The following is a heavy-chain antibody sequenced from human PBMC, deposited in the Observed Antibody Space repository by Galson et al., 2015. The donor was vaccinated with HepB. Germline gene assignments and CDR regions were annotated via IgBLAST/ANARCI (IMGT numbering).Heavy chain of an antibody. CDR2: IKEDGSEK. CDR3: AIVYDSSCYYRWWGS. CDR1: GFTFRIYW. Sequence: SLRLSCAASGFTFRIYWMSWVRQAPGKGLEWVANIKEDGSEKYYVDSVKGRFTISRDNAKNSLYLQMNSVRAEDTAVYYCAIVYDSSCYYRWWGSWGQGTLVTVSS. V-gene: IGHV3-7*01. J-gene: IGHJ5*02. D-gene: IGHD3-22*01.